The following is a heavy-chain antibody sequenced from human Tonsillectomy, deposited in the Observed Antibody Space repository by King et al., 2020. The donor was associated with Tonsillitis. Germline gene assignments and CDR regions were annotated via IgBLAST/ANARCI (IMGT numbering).Heavy chain of an antibody. CDR3: AKGGGGTRAYFQH. J-gene: IGHJ1*01. D-gene: IGHD3-16*01. CDR1: GFTFSSYA. CDR2: IYSGGSGSST. Sequence: VQLVESGGGLVQPGGSLRLSCAASGFTFSSYAMSWVRQAPGKGLEWVSVIYSGGSGSSTYYADSVKGRFTISRDNSNNTLYLQMNSLRAADTALYYCAKGGGGTRAYFQHWGRGTLVTVSS. V-gene: IGHV3-23*03.